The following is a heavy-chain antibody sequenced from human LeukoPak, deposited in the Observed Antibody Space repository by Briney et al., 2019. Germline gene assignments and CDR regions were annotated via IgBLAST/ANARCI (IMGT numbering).Heavy chain of an antibody. V-gene: IGHV3-23*01. CDR1: GFTFSSCA. CDR2: ISGSGDIT. J-gene: IGHJ3*02. CDR3: ANPRLGTLYFDAFDI. D-gene: IGHD2/OR15-2a*01. Sequence: PGGSLRLSCATSGFTFSSCAMSWVRQAPGKGLEWVSGISGSGDITYYADSVKGRFTISRDNSKNTLYLQMNSLRAEDTAVYYCANPRLGTLYFDAFDIWGQGTMVTVSS.